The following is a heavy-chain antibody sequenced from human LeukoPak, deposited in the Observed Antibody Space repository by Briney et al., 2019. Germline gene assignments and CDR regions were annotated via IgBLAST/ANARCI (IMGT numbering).Heavy chain of an antibody. CDR1: GYTFTSYG. J-gene: IGHJ5*02. CDR2: ISAYNGNT. CDR3: ARSDPKAVVRGVNVHWFDP. Sequence: ASVKVSCKASGYTFTSYGISWVRQAPGRGLEWMGWISAYNGNTNYAQKLQGRVTMTTDTSTSTAYMELRSLRSDDTAVYYCARSDPKAVVRGVNVHWFDPWGQGTLVTVSS. V-gene: IGHV1-18*04. D-gene: IGHD3-10*01.